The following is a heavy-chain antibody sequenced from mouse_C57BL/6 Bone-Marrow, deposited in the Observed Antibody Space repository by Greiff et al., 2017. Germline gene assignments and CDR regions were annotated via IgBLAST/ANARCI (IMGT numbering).Heavy chain of an antibody. CDR2: IRSKSNNYAT. J-gene: IGHJ4*01. D-gene: IGHD1-1*01. Sequence: EVKLVESGGGLVQPKGSLKLSCAASGFSFNTYAMNWVRQAPGKGLEWVARIRSKSNNYATYYADSVKDRFTISRDDAESMLYLQMNNLKTEDTAMYYWVRDDGSSYDDAMDYWGQGTSVTVSS. CDR3: VRDDGSSYDDAMDY. V-gene: IGHV10-1*01. CDR1: GFSFNTYA.